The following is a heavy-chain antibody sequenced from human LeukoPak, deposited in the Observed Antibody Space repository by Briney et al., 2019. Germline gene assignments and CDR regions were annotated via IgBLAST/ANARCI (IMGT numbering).Heavy chain of an antibody. CDR3: SRRADDYNFADY. D-gene: IGHD5-24*01. CDR1: GYSFTSYW. CDR2: IYPSDSDT. V-gene: IGHV5-51*01. Sequence: GESLKISCKGSGYSFTSYWIGWVRQMPGKGLEWMGIIYPSDSDTRYSPSFQGQVTISADKSISTGYLQWSSLKASDTAMYYCSRRADDYNFADYWGQGTLVTVSS. J-gene: IGHJ4*02.